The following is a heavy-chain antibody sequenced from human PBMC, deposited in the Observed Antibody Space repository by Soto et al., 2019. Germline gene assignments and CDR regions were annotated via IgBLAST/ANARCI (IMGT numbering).Heavy chain of an antibody. CDR1: GFTFSSYA. CDR2: ISGSGGST. Sequence: PGGSLRLSCAASGFTFSSYAMSWVRQAPGKGLEWVSAISGSGGSTYYADSVKGRFTISIDNSKNTLYLQMNSRRAEDTAVYYCATERDDSSGYQYCYYYYGMDVWGQGTTGTV. CDR3: ATERDDSSGYQYCYYYYGMDV. D-gene: IGHD3-22*01. V-gene: IGHV3-23*01. J-gene: IGHJ6*02.